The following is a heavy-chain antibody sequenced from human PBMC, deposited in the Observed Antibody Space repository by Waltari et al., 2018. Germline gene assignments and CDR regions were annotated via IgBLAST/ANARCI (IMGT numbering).Heavy chain of an antibody. J-gene: IGHJ4*02. Sequence: QVQLQESGPGLVEPSPTLSLTCSVPGGSSNSAPSYWAWIRQPAGTRLEGIGRFPSSGNTEYSPSLKSRVSRSIDWSKDQFSLRLTSVTAADTAVYYCVRSANCDGTTACDIVASWGQGKLVTVSS. CDR3: VRSANCDGTTACDIVAS. V-gene: IGHV4-61*02. CDR2: FPSSGNT. D-gene: IGHD1-1*01. CDR1: GGSSNSAPSY.